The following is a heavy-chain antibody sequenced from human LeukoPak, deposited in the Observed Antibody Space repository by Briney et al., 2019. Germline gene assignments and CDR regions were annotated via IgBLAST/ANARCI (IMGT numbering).Heavy chain of an antibody. V-gene: IGHV3-30-3*01. D-gene: IGHD3-10*01. CDR2: ISYDGSNK. J-gene: IGHJ5*02. CDR1: GFTFSSYA. Sequence: GRSLRLSCAASGFTFSSYAMHWVRQAPGKGLEWVAVISYDGSNKYYADSVKGRFTISRDNSKNTLYLQMNSLRAEDTAVYYCARGNYYGSGSYYPNWFDPWGQGTLVTVSP. CDR3: ARGNYYGSGSYYPNWFDP.